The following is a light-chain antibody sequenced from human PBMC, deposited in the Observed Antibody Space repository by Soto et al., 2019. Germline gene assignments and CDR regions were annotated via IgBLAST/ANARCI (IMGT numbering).Light chain of an antibody. Sequence: QSALTQPASVSGSPGQSITISCTGTSSDIGNDNYVSWYQQHPGKAPKLIIYEVNNRPSGVSDRFSGSKSDNTASLTISGLQAEDEADYYCRSYTSGNTLVAFGAGTKVTVL. J-gene: IGLJ1*01. CDR3: RSYTSGNTLVA. V-gene: IGLV2-14*01. CDR2: EVN. CDR1: SSDIGNDNY.